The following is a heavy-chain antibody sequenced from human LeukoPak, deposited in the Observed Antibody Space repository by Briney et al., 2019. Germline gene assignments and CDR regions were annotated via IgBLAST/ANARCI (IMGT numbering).Heavy chain of an antibody. CDR2: IYTSGGT. CDR3: ARESGDYGHWYFDL. V-gene: IGHV4-4*07. CDR1: GGSISSYY. J-gene: IGHJ2*01. Sequence: PSETLSLTCTVSGGSISSYYWSWIRQPAGKGLEWIGRIYTSGGTNYNPSLKSRVTMSVDTSKNQFSLKLGSVTAVDTAVYYCARESGDYGHWYFDLWGRGTLVTVSS. D-gene: IGHD4-17*01.